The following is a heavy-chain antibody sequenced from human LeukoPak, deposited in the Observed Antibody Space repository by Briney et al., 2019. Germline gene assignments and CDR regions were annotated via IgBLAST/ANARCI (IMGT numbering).Heavy chain of an antibody. Sequence: SSETLSLTCAVYGGSFSGYYWSWIRQPPGKGLEWIGEINHSGSTNYNPSLKSRVTISVDTSKNQFSLKLSSVTAADTAVYYCARGWNWNYVFFDYWGQGTLVTVSS. J-gene: IGHJ4*02. CDR2: INHSGST. D-gene: IGHD1-7*01. CDR1: GGSFSGYY. V-gene: IGHV4-34*01. CDR3: ARGWNWNYVFFDY.